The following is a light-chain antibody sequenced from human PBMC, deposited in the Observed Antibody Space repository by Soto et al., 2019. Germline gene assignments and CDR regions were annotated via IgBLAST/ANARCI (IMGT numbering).Light chain of an antibody. J-gene: IGLJ2*01. CDR1: SSDVGGYNY. CDR3: SSYTSSSTLGV. V-gene: IGLV2-14*01. Sequence: QSALTQPASVSGSPGQSITISCTGTSSDVGGYNYVSWYQQHPGKAPKLMIYDVSNWPSGVSNRFSGSKSGNTASLTISGLQPEDEADYYCSSYTSSSTLGVFGGGTKLTVL. CDR2: DVS.